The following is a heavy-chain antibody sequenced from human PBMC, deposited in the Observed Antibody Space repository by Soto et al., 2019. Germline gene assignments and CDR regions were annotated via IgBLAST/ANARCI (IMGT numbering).Heavy chain of an antibody. CDR3: ASREPHGTYGAPYFQH. J-gene: IGHJ1*01. Sequence: QVQLVESGGGVVQPGRSLRLSCAASGFTFSNYGMHWVRQAPGKGLEWVAVISFDGSNKYYPNSVRGRFTISRDNSKNTLYLEMDSLTTEDTAVYYCASREPHGTYGAPYFQHWGQGTLVTVSS. CDR1: GFTFSNYG. CDR2: ISFDGSNK. D-gene: IGHD1-26*01. V-gene: IGHV3-30*03.